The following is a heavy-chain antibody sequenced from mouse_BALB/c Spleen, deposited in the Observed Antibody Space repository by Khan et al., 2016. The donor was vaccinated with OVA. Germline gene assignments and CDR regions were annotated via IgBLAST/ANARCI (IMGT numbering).Heavy chain of an antibody. CDR3: ARSNYYGSSLDAMDY. V-gene: IGHV1S41*01. CDR2: IGPGSGDT. Sequence: DLVKPGASVKLSCKASDYTFTSFWINWIKQRPGQGLEWVGHIGPGSGDTYYNEIFKGKAPLTVDTYSSTAYIQLSSLSSEDSAVYFCARSNYYGSSLDAMDYWGQGTSVTVSS. D-gene: IGHD1-1*01. CDR1: DYTFTSFW. J-gene: IGHJ4*01.